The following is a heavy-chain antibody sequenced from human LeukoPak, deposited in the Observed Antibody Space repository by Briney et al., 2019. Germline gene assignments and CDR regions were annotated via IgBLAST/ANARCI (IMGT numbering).Heavy chain of an antibody. D-gene: IGHD6-13*01. J-gene: IGHJ4*02. Sequence: PGRSLRLSCAASGFTFDDYAMHWVRQAPGKGLQGVSGISWFCGSIGYEYSAKGQVPISRASANTTMYLQMNSLRPEATALYYCARASGPPGQYSSSWYYFDYWGQGTLVTVSS. CDR3: ARASGPPGQYSSSWYYFDY. V-gene: IGHV3-9*01. CDR2: ISWFCGSI. CDR1: GFTFDDYA.